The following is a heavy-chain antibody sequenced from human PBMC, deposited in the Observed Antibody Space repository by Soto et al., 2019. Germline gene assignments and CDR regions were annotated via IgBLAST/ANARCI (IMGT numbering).Heavy chain of an antibody. D-gene: IGHD3-3*01. J-gene: IGHJ4*02. CDR1: GGSIRSYY. V-gene: IGHV4-4*07. CDR3: ARGPPLYDFWSGYTYYFDY. CDR2: IYTSGST. Sequence: QVQLQESGPGLVMPSETLSLTCTVSGGSIRSYYWSWIRQPAGKGLEWIGRIYTSGSTNYNPSLKRRVTMSVHKYKNQFSLKLSSVTAAYTAVYYCARGPPLYDFWSGYTYYFDYWGQGTLVTVSA.